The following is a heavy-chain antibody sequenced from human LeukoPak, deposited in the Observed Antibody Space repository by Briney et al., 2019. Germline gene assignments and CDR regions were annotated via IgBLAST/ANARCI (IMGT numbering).Heavy chain of an antibody. CDR1: GGSISSSSYY. CDR3: ARFVYCSSTSCYLSFDD. Sequence: SETLSLTCTVSGGSISSSSYYWGWIRQPPGKGLEYIGNIYHSGSTYYNPSLKSRVTISVDTSKNQFSLKLGSVTAADTAVYYCARFVYCSSTSCYLSFDDWGQGSLVTVSS. D-gene: IGHD2-2*01. CDR2: IYHSGST. J-gene: IGHJ4*02. V-gene: IGHV4-39*01.